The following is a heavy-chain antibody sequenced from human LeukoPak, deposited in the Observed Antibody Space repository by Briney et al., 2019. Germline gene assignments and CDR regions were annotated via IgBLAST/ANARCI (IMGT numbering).Heavy chain of an antibody. Sequence: SETLSLTCAVSGYSISSGYYWGWIRQPPGKGLEWIGGIYHSGSTYYNPSLKSRVTISVDTSKNQFSLKLSSVTAADTAVYYCARLKSTVTTRGLVYYMDVWGKGTTVTVSS. CDR3: ARLKSTVTTRGLVYYMDV. V-gene: IGHV4-38-2*01. CDR2: IYHSGST. J-gene: IGHJ6*03. CDR1: GYSISSGYY. D-gene: IGHD4-11*01.